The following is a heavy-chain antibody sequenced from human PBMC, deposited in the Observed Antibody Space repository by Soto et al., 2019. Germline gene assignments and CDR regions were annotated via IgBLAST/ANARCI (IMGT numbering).Heavy chain of an antibody. CDR2: ISGSGGST. D-gene: IGHD3-9*01. CDR3: AKMGLRYFDWLSTFDY. V-gene: IGHV3-23*01. CDR1: GFTFSSYA. Sequence: PGGSLRLSCAASGFTFSSYAMSWVRQAPGKGLEWVSAISGSGGSTYYADSVKGRFTISRDNSKNTLYLQMNSLRAEDTAVYYCAKMGLRYFDWLSTFDYWGQGTLVTVSS. J-gene: IGHJ4*02.